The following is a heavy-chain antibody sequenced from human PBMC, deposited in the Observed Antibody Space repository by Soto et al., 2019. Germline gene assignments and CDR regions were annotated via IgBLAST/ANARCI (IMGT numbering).Heavy chain of an antibody. J-gene: IGHJ4*02. CDR2: IIPIFGTA. CDR3: ASTYYDFWKIRFDY. V-gene: IGHV1-69*12. CDR1: GGTFSSYA. D-gene: IGHD3-3*01. Sequence: QVQLEHSGAEVKKTGSSVKVSCKASGGTFSSYAISWVRQAPGEGLEWMGGIIPIFGTANYAQKFQGRVTITADESTSTAYMELSSLRSEDTAVYYCASTYYDFWKIRFDYWGQGTLVTVSS.